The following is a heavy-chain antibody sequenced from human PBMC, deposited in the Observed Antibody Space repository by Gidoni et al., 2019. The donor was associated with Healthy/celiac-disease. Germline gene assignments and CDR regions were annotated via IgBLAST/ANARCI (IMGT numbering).Heavy chain of an antibody. CDR2: ISGSGGST. D-gene: IGHD5-12*01. V-gene: IGHV3-23*01. CDR1: GFTFSSYA. J-gene: IGHJ6*02. CDR3: ANTRPLSGYDWGYYYYYYGMDV. Sequence: EVQLLESGGGLVQPGGSLRLSCAASGFTFSSYAMSWVRQAPGKGLEWVSAISGSGGSTYYADSVKGRFTISRDNSKNTLYLQMNSLRAEDTAVYYCANTRPLSGYDWGYYYYYYGMDVWGQGTTVTVSS.